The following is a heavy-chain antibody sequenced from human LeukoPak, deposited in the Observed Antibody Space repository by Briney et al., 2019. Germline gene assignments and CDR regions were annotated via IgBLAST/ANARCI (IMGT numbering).Heavy chain of an antibody. CDR1: GFTFSDYY. J-gene: IGHJ4*02. V-gene: IGHV3-11*03. CDR3: ARSNSPPYYFDY. CDR2: ISSSSSYI. D-gene: IGHD5-18*01. Sequence: GGSLRLSCGASGFTFSDYYMTWIRQAPGKGLEWVSSISSSSSYIYYADSVKGRFTISRDNAKNSLYLQMNSLRAEDTAVYYCARSNSPPYYFDYWGQGTLVTVSS.